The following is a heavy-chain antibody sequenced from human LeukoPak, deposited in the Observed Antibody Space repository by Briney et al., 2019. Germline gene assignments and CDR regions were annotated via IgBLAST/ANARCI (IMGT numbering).Heavy chain of an antibody. CDR3: VRSVRGVTGSWFDP. CDR1: GGTFSSYA. CDR2: IIPIFGTA. D-gene: IGHD3-10*01. Sequence: SVKVSCKASGGTFSSYAISWVRQAPGQGLEWMGGIIPIFGTANYAQKFQGRVTITADESTSTAYMELSSLRSEDTAVYYCVRSVRGVTGSWFDPWGQGTLVTVSS. J-gene: IGHJ5*02. V-gene: IGHV1-69*13.